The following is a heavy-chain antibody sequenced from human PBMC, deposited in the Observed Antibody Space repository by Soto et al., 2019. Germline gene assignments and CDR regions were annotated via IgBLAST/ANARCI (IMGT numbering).Heavy chain of an antibody. V-gene: IGHV4-38-2*01. CDR1: GDSISSGYY. CDR2: IYHSGTT. Sequence: SETLSLTCAVSGDSISSGYYWAWIRQPPGKGLVWIGSIYHSGTTYYNPSLESRVTISVDTSENQFALKLSSVTAADTAVYFCARSVAVPGAHIDYWGQGTQVTVSS. D-gene: IGHD6-19*01. CDR3: ARSVAVPGAHIDY. J-gene: IGHJ4*02.